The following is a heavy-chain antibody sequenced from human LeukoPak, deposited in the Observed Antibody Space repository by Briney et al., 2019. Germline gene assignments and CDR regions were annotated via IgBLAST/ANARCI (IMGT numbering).Heavy chain of an antibody. CDR1: GGSISSSSYY. CDR2: IYYSGNT. CDR3: ARRVTGRGTYYFDY. Sequence: SETLSLTCTVSGGSISSSSYYWTWIRQPPGKGLEWIGYIYYSGNTNYNPALKSRVTISLDTSKNQFSLKLNSVTGADTAVYYCARRVTGRGTYYFDYWGQGSLVTVSS. J-gene: IGHJ4*02. V-gene: IGHV4-61*05. D-gene: IGHD3-16*01.